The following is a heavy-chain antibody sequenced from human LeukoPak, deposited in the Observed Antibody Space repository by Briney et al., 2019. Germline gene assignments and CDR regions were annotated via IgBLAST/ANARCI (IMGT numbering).Heavy chain of an antibody. V-gene: IGHV3-7*01. J-gene: IGHJ3*02. CDR2: IKQDGSEK. Sequence: GGSLRLSCEASGCTFSSHCMSWVRQAPGKGLEWVANIKQDGSEKYYVDSVKGRFTISRDNAKNSLYLQMSILRAAYTAVYYCARVRIAVAVSAFDIWGQGTMVTVSS. CDR1: GCTFSSHC. CDR3: ARVRIAVAVSAFDI. D-gene: IGHD6-19*01.